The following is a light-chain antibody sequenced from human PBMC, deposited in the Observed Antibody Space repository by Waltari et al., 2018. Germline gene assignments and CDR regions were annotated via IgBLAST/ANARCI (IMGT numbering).Light chain of an antibody. CDR1: TSAVGNYNY. CDR2: ESR. Sequence: QSALTQPPSASGSPGQSVNISCPGTTSAVGNYNYVSCTQQHPGKAPKPMIYESRKRPSGVPDRFSGSKSGNTASLTVSGLQAEDEADYYCSSYAGSNNWVFGGGTKLTVL. J-gene: IGLJ3*02. V-gene: IGLV2-8*01. CDR3: SSYAGSNNWV.